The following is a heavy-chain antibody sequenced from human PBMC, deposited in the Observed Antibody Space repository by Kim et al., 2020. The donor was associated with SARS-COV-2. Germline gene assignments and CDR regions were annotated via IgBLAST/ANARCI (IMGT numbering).Heavy chain of an antibody. Sequence: SVKVSCKASGGTFSSYAISWVRQAPGQGLEWMGRIIPILGIANYAQKFQGRVTITADKSTSTAYMELSSLRSEDTAVYYCARDPGRAYVVLGPFDYWGQGTLVTVSS. V-gene: IGHV1-69*04. CDR3: ARDPGRAYVVLGPFDY. CDR2: IIPILGIA. CDR1: GGTFSSYA. J-gene: IGHJ4*02. D-gene: IGHD2-8*02.